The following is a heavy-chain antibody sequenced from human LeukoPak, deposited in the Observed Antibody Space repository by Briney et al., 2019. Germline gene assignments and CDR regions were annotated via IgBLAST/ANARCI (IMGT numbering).Heavy chain of an antibody. CDR2: IYTSGST. Sequence: SETLSLTCTVSGGSISSYYWSWIRQPAGKGLEWIGRIYTSGSTNYNPSLKSRVTISIDTSKNQFSLKLTSLTAADTAVYYCARNGYYPSWFDPWGQGTLVTVSS. CDR3: ARNGYYPSWFDP. D-gene: IGHD3-22*01. V-gene: IGHV4-4*07. J-gene: IGHJ5*02. CDR1: GGSISSYY.